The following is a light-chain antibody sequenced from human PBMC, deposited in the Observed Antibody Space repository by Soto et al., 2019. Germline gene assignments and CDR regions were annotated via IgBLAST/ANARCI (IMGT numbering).Light chain of an antibody. V-gene: IGKV1-5*03. Sequence: DIQMTQSPSTRSASVGDRVTITCRASQRISVWLAWYQQKAGKAPNLLIYKASRLESGVPSRFSGSGSETEFTLTISGLQPGDSATYYCQQYNSYSPTFGQGTKVEVK. CDR1: QRISVW. CDR2: KAS. CDR3: QQYNSYSPT. J-gene: IGKJ1*01.